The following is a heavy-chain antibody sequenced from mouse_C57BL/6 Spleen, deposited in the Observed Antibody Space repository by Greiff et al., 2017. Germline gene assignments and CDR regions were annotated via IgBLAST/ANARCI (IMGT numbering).Heavy chain of an antibody. CDR3: ARDGDGSWYFDV. CDR1: GFTFSDYY. J-gene: IGHJ1*03. CDR2: INYDGSST. V-gene: IGHV5-16*01. D-gene: IGHD1-1*02. Sequence: EVKLMESEGGLVQPGSSMKLSCTASGFTFSDYYMAWVRQVPEKGLEWVANINYDGSSTYYLDSLKSRFIISRDNAKNILYLQMSSLKSEDTATYYCARDGDGSWYFDVWGTGTTVTVSS.